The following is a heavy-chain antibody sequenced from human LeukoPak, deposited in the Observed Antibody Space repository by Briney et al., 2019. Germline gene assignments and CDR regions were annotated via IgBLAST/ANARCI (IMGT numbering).Heavy chain of an antibody. D-gene: IGHD3-10*01. CDR3: ASKLYGSGSPYDY. CDR1: GGSISSYY. J-gene: IGHJ4*02. CDR2: IYYSGST. Sequence: SETLSLTCTVSGGSISSYYWSWIRQPPGKGLEWIGYIYYSGSTNYNPSLKSRVTISVDTSKNQFSLKLSSVTAADTAVYYCASKLYGSGSPYDYWGQGTLVTVSS. V-gene: IGHV4-59*12.